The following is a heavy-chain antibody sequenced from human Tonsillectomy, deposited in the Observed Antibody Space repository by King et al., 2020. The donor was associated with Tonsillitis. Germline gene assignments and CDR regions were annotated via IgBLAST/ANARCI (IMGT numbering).Heavy chain of an antibody. CDR2: VHTSGTT. J-gene: IGHJ5*02. Sequence: QVQLQESGPGLVKPSETLSLTCTVSGVSISNFYWSWIRQPAGKGLEWIGRVHTSGTTNYNPSLKSRVTMSVDTSKNQFSLEVSSVTAADTAVYFCARMFYGDYPYSWFDPWGQGTLVTVSS. CDR3: ARMFYGDYPYSWFDP. D-gene: IGHD4-17*01. CDR1: GVSISNFY. V-gene: IGHV4-4*07.